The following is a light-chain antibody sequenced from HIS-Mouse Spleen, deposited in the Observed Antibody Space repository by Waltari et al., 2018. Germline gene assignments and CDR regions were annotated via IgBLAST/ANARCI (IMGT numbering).Light chain of an antibody. V-gene: IGLV3-10*01. CDR1: ALPKKY. J-gene: IGLJ2*01. CDR2: EDS. Sequence: SYELTQPPSVSVSPGQTARITFSGDALPKKYAYWYQQKSGQAPVLVIYEDSKRPSGIPEIFDGSSSGTMATLTISGAQVEDEADYYCYSTDSSGNHRVFGGGTKLTVL. CDR3: YSTDSSGNHRV.